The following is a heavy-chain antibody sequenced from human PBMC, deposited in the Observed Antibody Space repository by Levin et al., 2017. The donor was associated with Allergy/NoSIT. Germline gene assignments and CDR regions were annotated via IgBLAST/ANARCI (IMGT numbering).Heavy chain of an antibody. J-gene: IGHJ5*02. D-gene: IGHD3-10*01. CDR1: GFTFSSYS. CDR2: IFYDGSKK. V-gene: IGHV3-30-3*01. Sequence: SCAASGFTFSSYSMYWVRQAPGKGLEWVAVIFYDGSKKYYADSVKGRFTISRDNSKNTLYLQMNSLRAEDTAVYYCARDRITMVRGVPDLWGQGTLVTVSS. CDR3: ARDRITMVRGVPDL.